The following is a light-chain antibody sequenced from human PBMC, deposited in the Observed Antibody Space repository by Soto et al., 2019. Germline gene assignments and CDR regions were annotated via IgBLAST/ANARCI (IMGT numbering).Light chain of an antibody. V-gene: IGLV2-11*01. CDR2: DVT. CDR1: SSDVGAYNY. Sequence: QSALTQPRSVSGSPGQSVTISCTGTSSDVGAYNYVSWNQQHPGKVPKLLIYDVTRRPSGVPDRFSGSKSGNTASLAITGLQAEDEAEYYCQSYGTSRFGLMFGGGTKLTVL. CDR3: QSYGTSRFGLM. J-gene: IGLJ3*02.